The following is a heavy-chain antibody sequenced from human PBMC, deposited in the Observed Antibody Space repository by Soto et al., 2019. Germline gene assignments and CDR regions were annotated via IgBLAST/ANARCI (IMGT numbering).Heavy chain of an antibody. CDR1: GGTFSSYT. D-gene: IGHD3-10*01. V-gene: IGHV1-69*04. CDR2: IIPILGIA. J-gene: IGHJ6*02. Sequence: GASVKVSCKASGGTFSSYTISWVRQAPGQGLEWMGRIIPILGIANYAQKFQGRVTITADKSTSTAYMELSSLRSEDTAVYYCARDFEELLWFGELLSPRVGYYGMDVWGQGTTVTVSS. CDR3: ARDFEELLWFGELLSPRVGYYGMDV.